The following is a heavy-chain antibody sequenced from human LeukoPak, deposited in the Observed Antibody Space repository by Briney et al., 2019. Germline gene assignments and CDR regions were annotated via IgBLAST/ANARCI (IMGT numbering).Heavy chain of an antibody. CDR2: ISYDGSNK. Sequence: PGGSLRLSCAASGFTFSSYGMHWVRQAPGKGLEWVAVISYDGSNKYYADSVKGRFTISRDNSKNTLYLQMNSLRAEDTAVYYCASSVLGRRSYWGQGTLVTVSS. D-gene: IGHD3-16*01. CDR1: GFTFSSYG. V-gene: IGHV3-30*03. J-gene: IGHJ4*02. CDR3: ASSVLGRRSY.